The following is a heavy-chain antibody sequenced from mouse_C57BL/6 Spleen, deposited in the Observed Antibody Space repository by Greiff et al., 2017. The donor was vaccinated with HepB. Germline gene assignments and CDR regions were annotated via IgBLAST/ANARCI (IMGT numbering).Heavy chain of an antibody. V-gene: IGHV5-6*02. D-gene: IGHD2-3*01. Sequence: EVKLVESGGDLVKPGGSLKLSCAASGFTFSSYGMSWVRQTQDKRLEWVATISSGGRYIYYPDSVKGRFTISRDNAKNTLYLQMSSLTSEDTAMYYCARRDYDGYYVDYWGQGTTLTVSS. CDR3: ARRDYDGYYVDY. CDR1: GFTFSSYG. J-gene: IGHJ2*01. CDR2: ISSGGRYI.